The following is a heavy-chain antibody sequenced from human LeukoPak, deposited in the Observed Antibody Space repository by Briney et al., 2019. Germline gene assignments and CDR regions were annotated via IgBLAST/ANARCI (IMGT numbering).Heavy chain of an antibody. CDR2: IYYSGST. D-gene: IGHD2-15*01. Sequence: SETLSLTCTVSGGSISSGDYYWSWIRQPPGKGLEWIGHIYYSGSTYYNPSLKSRVTISVDTSKNQFSLKLSSVTAADTAVYYCARVMFCSGGSCPGDYWGQGTLVTVSS. CDR3: ARVMFCSGGSCPGDY. J-gene: IGHJ4*02. CDR1: GGSISSGDYY. V-gene: IGHV4-30-4*01.